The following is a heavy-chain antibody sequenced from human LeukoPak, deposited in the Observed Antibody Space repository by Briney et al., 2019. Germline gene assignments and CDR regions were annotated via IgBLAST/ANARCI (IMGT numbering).Heavy chain of an antibody. CDR3: TTLSTVVTPFYFDY. J-gene: IGHJ4*02. V-gene: IGHV4-59*08. D-gene: IGHD4-23*01. Sequence: SETLSLTCTVSGGSISSYYWSWIRQPPGKGLEWIGYIYYTGSTNYNPSLKSRVTISLDTSKNQFSLKLSSVTAADTAVYYCTTLSTVVTPFYFDYWGQGTLVTVSS. CDR1: GGSISSYY. CDR2: IYYTGST.